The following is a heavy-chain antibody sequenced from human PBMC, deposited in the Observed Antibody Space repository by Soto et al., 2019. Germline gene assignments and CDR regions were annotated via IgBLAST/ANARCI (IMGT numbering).Heavy chain of an antibody. D-gene: IGHD5-18*01. V-gene: IGHV3-74*03. CDR3: ARVTAMATFLFYGLDV. CDR2: INSDGRTA. Sequence: EQLVESGGGLVQPGGSLRLSCAASGFSISSYWMNWVRQVPGKGLVWVVRINSDGRTATYADSVKGRFTISRDNAKNTLFLQMTSLRAEDTALYYCARVTAMATFLFYGLDVWGQGTTVTVSS. J-gene: IGHJ6*02. CDR1: GFSISSYW.